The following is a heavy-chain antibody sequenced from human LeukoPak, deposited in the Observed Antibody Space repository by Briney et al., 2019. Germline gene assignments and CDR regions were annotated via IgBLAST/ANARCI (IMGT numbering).Heavy chain of an antibody. V-gene: IGHV3-23*01. D-gene: IGHD2/OR15-2a*01. Sequence: PGGSLRLSCAASGFTFSRHAMSWVRRAPGKGLERVSLISGSGDATSYADPVKGRFTISRDNSNNTLFLQMNSLRAGETVVFFCARSDCNSIHCYVRDYWGQGTLVTVSS. CDR3: ARSDCNSIHCYVRDY. J-gene: IGHJ4*02. CDR1: GFTFSRHA. CDR2: ISGSGDAT.